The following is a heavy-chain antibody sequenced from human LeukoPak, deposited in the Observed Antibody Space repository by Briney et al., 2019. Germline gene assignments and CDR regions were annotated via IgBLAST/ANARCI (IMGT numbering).Heavy chain of an antibody. CDR2: IYYSGST. V-gene: IGHV4-59*05. D-gene: IGHD2-15*01. Sequence: SETLSLTCTVSGGSISTYYWSWIRQPAGKGLEWIGRIYYSGSTYYNPSPKSRVTISVDTSKNQFSLKLSSVTAADTAVYYCAITPTEPENCSGGSCYSAPRYYWGQGTLVTVSS. CDR3: AITPTEPENCSGGSCYSAPRYY. CDR1: GGSISTYY. J-gene: IGHJ4*02.